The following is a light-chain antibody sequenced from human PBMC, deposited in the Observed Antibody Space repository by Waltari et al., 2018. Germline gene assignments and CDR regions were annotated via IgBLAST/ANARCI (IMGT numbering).Light chain of an antibody. CDR1: QSLLYNSNDKHY. Sequence: DLVLTQSPDSLPVSLGERTTINCKCSQSLLYNSNDKHYLAWYQQKPGQPPKLLFYWASTRHSGVPDRFSGSGSETDFALTISSVQAEDVVVDYGQQYYSIRTFGQGTRVEMK. CDR3: QQYYSIRT. V-gene: IGKV4-1*01. CDR2: WAS. J-gene: IGKJ1*01.